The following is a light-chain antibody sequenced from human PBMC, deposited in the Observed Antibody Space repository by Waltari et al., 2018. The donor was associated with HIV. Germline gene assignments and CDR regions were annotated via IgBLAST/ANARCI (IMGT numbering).Light chain of an antibody. CDR2: EVN. Sequence: QSALTQSASVSGSPGQSITISCTGTSSDVGSYNLFSWYQQHPGKAPKLMISEVNKRPSGVSNRFSGSKSGNTASLTISGLQAEDEADYYCSSYATAGTYVLFGGGTKLTVL. CDR3: SSYATAGTYVL. V-gene: IGLV2-23*02. CDR1: SSDVGSYNL. J-gene: IGLJ2*01.